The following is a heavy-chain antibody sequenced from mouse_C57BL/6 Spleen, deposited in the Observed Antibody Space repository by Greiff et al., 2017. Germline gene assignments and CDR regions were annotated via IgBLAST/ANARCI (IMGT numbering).Heavy chain of an antibody. CDR1: GYTFTSYW. V-gene: IGHV1-69*01. D-gene: IGHD1-1*01. CDR2: LDPSDSYT. Sequence: QVQLQQPGAELVMPGASVKLSCKASGYTFTSYWLHWVKQRPGQGLEWIGELDPSDSYTNYNQKFKGKSTLTVDTSSSTAYMQLSSLTSEDSAVYYCARITTVVAPYYFDYWGQGTTLTVSS. CDR3: ARITTVVAPYYFDY. J-gene: IGHJ2*01.